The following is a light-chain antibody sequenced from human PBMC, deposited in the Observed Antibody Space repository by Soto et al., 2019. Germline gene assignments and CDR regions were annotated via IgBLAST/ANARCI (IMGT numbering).Light chain of an antibody. CDR1: SSDVGDYNY. Sequence: QSALTQPASVSGSPGQSITISCTGTSSDVGDYNYVSWYQQHPGKAPKLIVYEVSHRLSGVSDRLSGSKSGHTASLTISGLQDDDVADYYCSSSITNNIVVFGGGTKLTVL. CDR2: EVS. J-gene: IGLJ2*01. CDR3: SSSITNNIVV. V-gene: IGLV2-14*01.